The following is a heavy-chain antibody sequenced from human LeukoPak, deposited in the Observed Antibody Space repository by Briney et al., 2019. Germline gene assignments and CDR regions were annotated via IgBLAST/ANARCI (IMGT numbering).Heavy chain of an antibody. V-gene: IGHV5-51*01. J-gene: IGHJ4*02. CDR2: IYPGDSDT. D-gene: IGHD2-2*01. CDR3: ATHLGYCSSTSCYSY. CDR1: AYIFSNYW. Sequence: GESLKISCQGSAYIFSNYWIGWVRQMPGKGLEWMGIIYPGDSDTRYSPSFQGQVTISADKSISTAYLQWSSLKASDTAMYYCATHLGYCSSTSCYSYWGQGTLVTVSS.